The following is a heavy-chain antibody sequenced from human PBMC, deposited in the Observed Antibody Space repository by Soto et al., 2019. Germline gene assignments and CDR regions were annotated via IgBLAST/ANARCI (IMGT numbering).Heavy chain of an antibody. V-gene: IGHV1-69*02. D-gene: IGHD3-22*01. CDR2: IIPILGIA. CDR3: ASYITYYYDSSYRY. J-gene: IGHJ4*02. CDR1: GGTLSSHT. Sequence: GASVKVSRKASGGTLSSHTINWVRQAPGQGLEWMGRIIPILGIANYAQKFQGRVTITADKSTSTAYMELSSLRSEDTAVYYCASYITYYYDSSYRYWGQGTLVTVSS.